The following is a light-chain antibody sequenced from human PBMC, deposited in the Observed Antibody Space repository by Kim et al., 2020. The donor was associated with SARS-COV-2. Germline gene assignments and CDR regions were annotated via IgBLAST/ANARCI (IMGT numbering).Light chain of an antibody. Sequence: SYELTQDPAVSVALGQTVRITCQGDSLRSYYATWYQQKPGQAPILVIYGKNNRPSGIPDRFSGSSSGNTASLTITGTQAGDEADYYCNSRDTNDNVGFGG. CDR3: NSRDTNDNVG. CDR1: SLRSYY. J-gene: IGLJ2*01. V-gene: IGLV3-19*01. CDR2: GKN.